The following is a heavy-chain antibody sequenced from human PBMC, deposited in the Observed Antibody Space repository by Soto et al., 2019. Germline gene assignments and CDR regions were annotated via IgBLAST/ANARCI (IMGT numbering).Heavy chain of an antibody. CDR2: IYHSGST. CDR1: GGSISSSNW. D-gene: IGHD3-10*01. V-gene: IGHV4-4*02. Sequence: PSETLSLTCAVSGGSISSSNWWSWVRQPPGKGLEWIGEIYHSGSTNYNPSLKSRATISVDKSKNQFSLKLSSATAADTAVYYCARCRGDDYTLKGGMDVWGQGTTVTVSS. J-gene: IGHJ6*02. CDR3: ARCRGDDYTLKGGMDV.